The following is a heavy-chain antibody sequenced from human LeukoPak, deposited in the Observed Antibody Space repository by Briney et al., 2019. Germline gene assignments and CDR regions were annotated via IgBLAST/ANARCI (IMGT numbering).Heavy chain of an antibody. CDR1: GFTFDDYT. D-gene: IGHD2-15*01. J-gene: IGHJ4*02. CDR3: ARDIGVGSCNGCLFDY. CDR2: ISWDGDST. V-gene: IGHV3-43*01. Sequence: HPGGSLRLSCAASGFTFDDYTMHWVRQAPGKGLEWVSLISWDGDSTYYADSVKGRFTISRDNSKNSLYLQMNSLRTEDTALYYCARDIGVGSCNGCLFDYWGQGTLVTVSS.